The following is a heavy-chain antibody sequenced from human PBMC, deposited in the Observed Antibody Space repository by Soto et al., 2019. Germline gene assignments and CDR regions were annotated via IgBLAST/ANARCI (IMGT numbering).Heavy chain of an antibody. CDR2: IYYSGST. D-gene: IGHD6-13*01. CDR3: ARSGYSSSWYVSAFDI. J-gene: IGHJ3*02. Sequence: PSETLSLTCTVSGGSISSYYWSWIRQPPGKGLEWIGYIYYSGSTNYNPSLKSRVTISVDTSKNQFSLKLSSVTAADTAVYYCARSGYSSSWYVSAFDIWGQGTMVTVSS. V-gene: IGHV4-59*01. CDR1: GGSISSYY.